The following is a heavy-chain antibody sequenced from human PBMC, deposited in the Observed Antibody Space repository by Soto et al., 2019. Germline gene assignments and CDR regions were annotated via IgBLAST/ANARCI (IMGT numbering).Heavy chain of an antibody. CDR2: IYYSGST. CDR3: ARGGPILGYGWFDP. Sequence: SETLSLTCTVSGGSISSYYWSWIRQPPGKGLEWIGYIYYSGSTNYNPSLKSRVTISVDTSKNQFSLKLSSVTAADTAVYYCARGGPILGYGWFDPWGQGTLVTVSS. J-gene: IGHJ5*02. V-gene: IGHV4-59*01. CDR1: GGSISSYY. D-gene: IGHD7-27*01.